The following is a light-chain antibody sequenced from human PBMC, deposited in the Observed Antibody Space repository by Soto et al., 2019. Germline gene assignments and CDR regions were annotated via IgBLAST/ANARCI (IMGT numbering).Light chain of an antibody. J-gene: IGLJ1*01. CDR1: SSDVGGYDY. V-gene: IGLV2-14*01. CDR3: ISYASINTYV. Sequence: QSVLTQPASVSGSPGQSITISCTGTSSDVGGYDYVSWYQQHPGKAPKLMIYVVTNRPSGVSNRFSGSKSGNTASLTISGLQAEDEADYYCISYASINTYVFGTGTKVTVL. CDR2: VVT.